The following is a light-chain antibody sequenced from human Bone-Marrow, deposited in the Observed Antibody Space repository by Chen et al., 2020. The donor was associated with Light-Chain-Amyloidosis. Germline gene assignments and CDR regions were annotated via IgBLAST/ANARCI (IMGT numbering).Light chain of an antibody. J-gene: IGKJ1*01. CDR1: QSLLHSDGYNY. Sequence: EIVMTQSPLYLPVTPGEPASISCRSSQSLLHSDGYNYLDWYLQKPGQSPQLLIFLGSNRASGVTDRFIGSGSGTDFTLQIRTVEAEDVGVKYCFQAIRQWTFGQGTKVEIK. CDR3: FQAIRQWT. CDR2: LGS. V-gene: IGKV2-28*01.